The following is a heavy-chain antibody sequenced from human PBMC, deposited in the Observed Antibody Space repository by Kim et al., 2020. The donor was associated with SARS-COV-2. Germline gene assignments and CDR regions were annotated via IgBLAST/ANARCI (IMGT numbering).Heavy chain of an antibody. CDR3: ARKYSYGQRAFDI. CDR1: GFTFSSYW. V-gene: IGHV3-74*01. Sequence: GGSLRLSCAASGFTFSSYWMHWVRQAPGKGLVWVSRINSDGSSTSYADSVKGRFTISRDNAKNTLYLQMNSLRAEDTAVYYCARKYSYGQRAFDIWGQGTMVTVSS. D-gene: IGHD5-18*01. J-gene: IGHJ3*02. CDR2: INSDGSST.